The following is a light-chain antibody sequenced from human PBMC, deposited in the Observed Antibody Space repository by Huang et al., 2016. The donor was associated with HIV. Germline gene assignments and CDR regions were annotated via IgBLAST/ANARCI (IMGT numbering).Light chain of an antibody. CDR3: HQYYDTPYS. V-gene: IGKV4-1*01. CDR2: WEN. J-gene: IGKJ2*01. Sequence: DIVMTQSPDSLAVSLGERATINCKSSQTVLDSSNNKNYLAWYQQKPGQPPKLLIYWENSREFGGHDRVNGSGCGTDFTLTISSLQAEDVAVYYCHQYYDTPYSFGQGTKLEIK. CDR1: QTVLDSSNNKNY.